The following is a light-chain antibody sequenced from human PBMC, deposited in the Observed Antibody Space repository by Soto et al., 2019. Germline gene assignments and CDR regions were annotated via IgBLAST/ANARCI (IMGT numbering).Light chain of an antibody. CDR3: HHYGNSLVFP. V-gene: IGKV3-20*01. CDR1: QSVGSNY. Sequence: EIVLTQSRGTLSLSPGERATLSCTATQSVGSNYLAWYQQKPGQSPRLLIYGASNRATGIPDRFSGSGSGTDFTLTITRLEPEDFAVYYCHHYGNSLVFPFAPGTKVDIK. CDR2: GAS. J-gene: IGKJ3*01.